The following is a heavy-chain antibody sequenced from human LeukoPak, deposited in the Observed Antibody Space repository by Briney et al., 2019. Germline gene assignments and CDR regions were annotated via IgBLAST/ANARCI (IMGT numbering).Heavy chain of an antibody. CDR3: GRGTRGGMIAAGGFDP. D-gene: IGHD6-13*01. CDR2: IYPSGST. CDR1: GGSISSYY. J-gene: IGHJ5*02. Sequence: SETLSLTCTVSGGSISSYYWSWIRQPAGKGLEWIGRIYPSGSTNYNPSLKSRVTMSVDTSKNQFSLKLSSVTAADTAVYYGGRGTRGGMIAAGGFDPCRQGTLVSVS. V-gene: IGHV4-4*07.